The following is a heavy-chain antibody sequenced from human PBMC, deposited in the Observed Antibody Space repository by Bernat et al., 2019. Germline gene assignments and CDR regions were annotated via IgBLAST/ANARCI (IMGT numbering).Heavy chain of an antibody. CDR2: IYYSGST. V-gene: IGHV4-39*01. Sequence: QLQLQESGPGLVKPSETLSLTCTVSGGSISSSSYYWGWIRQPPGKGLEWIGSIYYSGSTYYNPALKSRVTISVDTSKNQFSLKLSSVTAADTAGYYCAGTYDILTGYLDLDAFDIWGQGTMVTVSS. CDR3: AGTYDILTGYLDLDAFDI. J-gene: IGHJ3*02. CDR1: GGSISSSSYY. D-gene: IGHD3-9*01.